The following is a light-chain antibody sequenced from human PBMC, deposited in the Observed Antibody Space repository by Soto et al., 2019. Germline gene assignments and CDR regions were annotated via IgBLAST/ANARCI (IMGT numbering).Light chain of an antibody. CDR3: QQYEIYWT. V-gene: IGKV1-5*03. J-gene: IGKJ1*01. CDR1: QSINIW. Sequence: DIQMTQSPSTLSASVGDRVTITCRASQSINIWLDWYQQKPGKAPKLLISKASILQSGVPSRFSGGGSGTEVALTISSLQPDDFTPYYCQQYEIYWTFGQGTKVEIK. CDR2: KAS.